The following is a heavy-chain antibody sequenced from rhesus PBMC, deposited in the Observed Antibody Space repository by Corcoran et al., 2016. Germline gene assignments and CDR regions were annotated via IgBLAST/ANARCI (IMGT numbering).Heavy chain of an antibody. CDR2: MNGNSAGT. D-gene: IGHD1-44*01. V-gene: IGHV4-81*01. Sequence: QVQLQESGPGLVKPSETLSLTCTVSGGSISGYYWSWIRQPPGKGLEWIGNMNGNSAGTNYNPSLNSQVTISKDTSKNQFSLKLSSVTAADTAVYYCARWDLFDYWGQGVLVTVSS. CDR3: ARWDLFDY. CDR1: GGSISGYY. J-gene: IGHJ4*01.